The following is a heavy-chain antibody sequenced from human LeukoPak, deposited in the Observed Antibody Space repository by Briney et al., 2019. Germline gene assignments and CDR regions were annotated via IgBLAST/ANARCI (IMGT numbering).Heavy chain of an antibody. J-gene: IGHJ4*02. CDR1: GFTFSSYS. CDR3: AKDPYYDSSAY. CDR2: ISGSGGST. D-gene: IGHD3-22*01. Sequence: GGSLRLSCAASGFTFSSYSMNWARQAPGKGLGWVSAISGSGGSTYYADSVKGRFTISRDNSKNTLYLQMNSLRAEDTAVYYCAKDPYYDSSAYWGQGTLVTVSS. V-gene: IGHV3-23*01.